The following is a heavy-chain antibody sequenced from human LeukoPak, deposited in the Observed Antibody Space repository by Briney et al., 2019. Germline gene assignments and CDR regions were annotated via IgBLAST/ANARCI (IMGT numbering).Heavy chain of an antibody. V-gene: IGHV4-61*01. J-gene: IGHJ4*02. D-gene: IGHD7-27*01. CDR2: IYYSGTT. CDR1: GASVNTGSYY. CDR3: ARETPGAGHFDY. Sequence: SETLSLTCTVSGASVNTGSYYWSWLRQPPGKGLEWIGNIYYSGTTNYNPSLKSRVTMSVDTSKNQFSLKLSSVTAADTAVYYCARETPGAGHFDYWGQGSLVTVSS.